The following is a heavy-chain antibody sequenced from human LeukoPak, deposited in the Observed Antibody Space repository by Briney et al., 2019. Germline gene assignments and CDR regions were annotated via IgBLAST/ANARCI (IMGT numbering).Heavy chain of an antibody. J-gene: IGHJ4*02. D-gene: IGHD5-18*01. V-gene: IGHV4-39*07. Sequence: SETLSLTCSVSGGSISSSSSYWGWIRQPPGKGLEWIGSIYYSGSSFDNPALKSRVTISVDTSKNQFSLKLSSVTAADTAVYYCARDLWGTAMDYFDYWGQGTLVTVSS. CDR2: IYYSGSS. CDR1: GGSISSSSSY. CDR3: ARDLWGTAMDYFDY.